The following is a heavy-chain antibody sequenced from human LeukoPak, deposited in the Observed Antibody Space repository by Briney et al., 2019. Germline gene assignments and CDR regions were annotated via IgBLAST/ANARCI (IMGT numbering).Heavy chain of an antibody. Sequence: PGRSLRLSCAASGFTFSSYAMHWVRQAPGKGLGGVAVISYDGSNKYYADSVKGRFTISRDNSKNTLYLQMNSLRAEDTAVYYCARESPYSARGQPADYWGQGTLVTVSS. D-gene: IGHD6-6*01. CDR1: GFTFSSYA. CDR3: ARESPYSARGQPADY. V-gene: IGHV3-30-3*01. J-gene: IGHJ4*02. CDR2: ISYDGSNK.